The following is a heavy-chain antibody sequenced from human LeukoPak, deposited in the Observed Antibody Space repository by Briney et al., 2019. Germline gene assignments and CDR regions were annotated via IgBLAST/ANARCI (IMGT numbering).Heavy chain of an antibody. J-gene: IGHJ6*02. CDR2: TYYRSKWYN. Sequence: SQTLSLTCAISGDSVSSNSAAWNWIRQSPSRGLEWLGRTYYRSKWYNDYAESVKSRITINPDTSKNQFSLQLNSVTPEDTAVYYCARDLGSGWYLGYYYYGMDVWGQGTTVTVSS. V-gene: IGHV6-1*01. CDR3: ARDLGSGWYLGYYYYGMDV. CDR1: GDSVSSNSAA. D-gene: IGHD6-19*01.